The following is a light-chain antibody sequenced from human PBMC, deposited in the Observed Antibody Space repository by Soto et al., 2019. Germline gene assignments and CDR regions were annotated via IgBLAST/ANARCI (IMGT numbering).Light chain of an antibody. CDR2: GAS. V-gene: IGKV3-15*01. Sequence: EIVMTQSPATLSVSPGEGATLSCRASQSVSSNLAWYQQKPGQAPRLLSYGASTRATGIPARFSGSGSGTEFTLTISSLQSEDFAVYYCQQYSNWPPITFGQGTRLEIK. J-gene: IGKJ5*01. CDR1: QSVSSN. CDR3: QQYSNWPPIT.